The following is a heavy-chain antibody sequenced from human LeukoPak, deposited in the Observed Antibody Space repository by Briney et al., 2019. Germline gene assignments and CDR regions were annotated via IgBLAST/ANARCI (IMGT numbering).Heavy chain of an antibody. CDR1: GGTFSSYA. Sequence: ASVKVSCKASGGTFSSYAINWVQQATGQGLEWMGWMNPNSGNTGYAQKFQGRVTITRNTSISTAYMELSSLRSEDTAVYYCTRTDYGASRFDPWGQGTLVTVSS. V-gene: IGHV1-8*03. CDR3: TRTDYGASRFDP. CDR2: MNPNSGNT. J-gene: IGHJ5*02. D-gene: IGHD4-17*01.